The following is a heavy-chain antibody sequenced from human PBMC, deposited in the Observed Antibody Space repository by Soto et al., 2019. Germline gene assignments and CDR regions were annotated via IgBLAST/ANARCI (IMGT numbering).Heavy chain of an antibody. CDR1: GYTFTSYA. Sequence: QVQLVQSGAEVKKPGASVKVSCKASGYTFTSYAMHWVRQAPGQRLEWMGWINAGNGNTKYSQKFQGRVTITRDTAASTASRERSSLRSEDTAVYYCARDVGATDYWGQGTLVTVSS. V-gene: IGHV1-3*01. CDR2: INAGNGNT. CDR3: ARDVGATDY. D-gene: IGHD1-26*01. J-gene: IGHJ4*02.